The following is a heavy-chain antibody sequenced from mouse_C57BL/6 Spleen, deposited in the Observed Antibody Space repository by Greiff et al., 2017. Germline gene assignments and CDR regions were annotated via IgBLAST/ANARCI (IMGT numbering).Heavy chain of an antibody. CDR2: IDPNSGGT. D-gene: IGHD2-4*01. V-gene: IGHV1-72*01. Sequence: VQLQQPGAELVKPGASVKLSCKASGYTFTSYWMHWVKQRPGRGLEWIGRIDPNSGGTKYNEKFKSKATLTVDKPSSTAYMQLSSLTSEDSAVYYCAREGIYYDYAAWFAYWGQGTLVTVSA. CDR1: GYTFTSYW. J-gene: IGHJ3*01. CDR3: AREGIYYDYAAWFAY.